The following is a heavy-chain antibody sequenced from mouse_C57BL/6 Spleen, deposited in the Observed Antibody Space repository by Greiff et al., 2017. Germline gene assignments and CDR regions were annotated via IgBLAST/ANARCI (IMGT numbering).Heavy chain of an antibody. CDR1: GYTFTSYW. Sequence: QVQLQQPGAELVMPGASVKLSCTASGYTFTSYWMHWVKQRPGQGLEWIGEIDPSDSYTNYNQKFKGKSTLTVDKSSSTAYMRLSSLTSEDSAVYYCARELRRFAYWDQGTLVTVSA. CDR2: IDPSDSYT. D-gene: IGHD1-1*01. V-gene: IGHV1-69*01. J-gene: IGHJ3*01. CDR3: ARELRRFAY.